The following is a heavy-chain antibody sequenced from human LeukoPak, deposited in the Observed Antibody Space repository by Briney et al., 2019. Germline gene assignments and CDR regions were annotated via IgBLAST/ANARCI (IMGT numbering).Heavy chain of an antibody. J-gene: IGHJ4*02. CDR1: GGTFSSYA. Sequence: SVKVSCKASGGTFSSYAISWVRQAPGQGLEWMGGIIPIFGTANYAQKFQGRVTITADESTSTAYMELSSLRSEDTAVYYCARGLGGQWELLSFDYWGQGTLVTVSS. CDR3: ARGLGGQWELLSFDY. CDR2: IIPIFGTA. V-gene: IGHV1-69*13. D-gene: IGHD1-26*01.